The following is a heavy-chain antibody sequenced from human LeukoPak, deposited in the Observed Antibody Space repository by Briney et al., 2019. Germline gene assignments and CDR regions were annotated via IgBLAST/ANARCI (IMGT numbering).Heavy chain of an antibody. Sequence: GGSLRLSCAASGFIFNSYGMHWDRQAPGKGLEWVALIRYDGDNKYCADSVKGRFTISRDNSKNTLYLEMSSLRPEDTAVYYCAKETVGALDYWGQGTLVTVSS. CDR1: GFIFNSYG. V-gene: IGHV3-30*02. CDR2: IRYDGDNK. CDR3: AKETVGALDY. J-gene: IGHJ4*02. D-gene: IGHD1-26*01.